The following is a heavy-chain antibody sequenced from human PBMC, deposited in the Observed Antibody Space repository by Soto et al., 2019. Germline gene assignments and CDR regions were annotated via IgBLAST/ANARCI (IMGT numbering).Heavy chain of an antibody. V-gene: IGHV3-33*01. CDR1: GFTFSSYG. CDR3: ARDYGPRTPLDH. Sequence: LRLSCAASGFTFSSYGMHWVRQAPGKGLEWVAVIWYDGSNKYYADSVKGRFTISRDNSKHTLYLQMNSLRAEDTAVYYCARDYGPRTPLDHWGQGTLVTVSS. CDR2: IWYDGSNK. D-gene: IGHD3-16*01. J-gene: IGHJ4*02.